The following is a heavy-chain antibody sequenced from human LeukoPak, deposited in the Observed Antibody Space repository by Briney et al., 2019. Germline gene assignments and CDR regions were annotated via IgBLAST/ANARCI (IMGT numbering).Heavy chain of an antibody. J-gene: IGHJ4*02. CDR1: GFTFSSYG. D-gene: IGHD5-18*01. V-gene: IGHV3-30*18. CDR3: AKDRRGYSYGPDY. CDR2: ISYDGSNK. Sequence: GGSLRLSCAASGFTFSSYGMHWVRQAPGKGLEWVAVISYDGSNKYYADSVKGRFTISRDNSKNTLYLQMNSLGAEDTAVYYCAKDRRGYSYGPDYWGQGTLVTVSS.